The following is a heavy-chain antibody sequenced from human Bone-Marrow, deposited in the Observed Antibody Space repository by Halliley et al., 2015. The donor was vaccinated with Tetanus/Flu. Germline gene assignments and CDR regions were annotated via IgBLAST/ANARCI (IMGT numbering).Heavy chain of an antibody. Sequence: TLSLTCTISGGSINSYYWSWIRQPPGKRLEWIGYAYHTGITNYSPSLKSRVTISLDTSKNQFSLRLTSVTAAGTAVYYCARGALPFGGWFDPWGQGTLVTVSS. D-gene: IGHD3-16*01. CDR2: AYHTGIT. J-gene: IGHJ5*02. CDR1: GGSINSYY. CDR3: ARGALPFGGWFDP. V-gene: IGHV4-59*01.